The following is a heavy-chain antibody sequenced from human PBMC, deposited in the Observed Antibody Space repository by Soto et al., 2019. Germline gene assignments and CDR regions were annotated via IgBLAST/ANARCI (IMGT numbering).Heavy chain of an antibody. Sequence: QVQLQGSGPGLVKPSQTLSLTCTVSGGSISSGGYYWSWIRQHPGKGLEWIGYIYYSGSTYYDPSLKSRVTISVDTSKNQFSLKLSSVTAADTAVYYCARFDYGDYTFDYWGQGTLVTVSS. D-gene: IGHD4-17*01. J-gene: IGHJ4*02. CDR3: ARFDYGDYTFDY. CDR1: GGSISSGGYY. V-gene: IGHV4-31*03. CDR2: IYYSGST.